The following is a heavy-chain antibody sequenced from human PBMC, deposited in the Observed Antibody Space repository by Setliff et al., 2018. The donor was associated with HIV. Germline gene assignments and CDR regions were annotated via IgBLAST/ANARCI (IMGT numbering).Heavy chain of an antibody. CDR3: ARPQWELGVDYYGMDV. D-gene: IGHD1-26*01. Sequence: SVQVSCKASGGTFTSYVISWVRQAPGQGLEWMGGIIHILGIASYSQKFQGRVTITADKSTSTAYMELSSLRSEDTAVYYCARPQWELGVDYYGMDVWGQGTTVTVSS. CDR1: GGTFTSYV. CDR2: IIHILGIA. J-gene: IGHJ6*02. V-gene: IGHV1-69*10.